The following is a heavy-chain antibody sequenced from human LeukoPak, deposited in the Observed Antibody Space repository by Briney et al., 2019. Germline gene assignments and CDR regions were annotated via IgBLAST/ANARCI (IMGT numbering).Heavy chain of an antibody. CDR3: AKAFEYSSSSPFDY. Sequence: GGSLRLSCAASGFTFSSYSMNWVRQAPGKGLEWVSAISGSGGSTYYADSVKGRFTISRDNSKNTLYLQMNSLRAEDTAVYYCAKAFEYSSSSPFDYWGQGTLVTVSS. D-gene: IGHD6-6*01. V-gene: IGHV3-23*01. CDR1: GFTFSSYS. CDR2: ISGSGGST. J-gene: IGHJ4*02.